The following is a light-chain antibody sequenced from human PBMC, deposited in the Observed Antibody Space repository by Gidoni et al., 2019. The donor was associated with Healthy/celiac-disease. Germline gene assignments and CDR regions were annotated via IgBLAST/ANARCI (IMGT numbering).Light chain of an antibody. CDR2: ATS. Sequence: DTQMTQSPSSLSASVGDRVTITCRASSIISSYLNWYQQKAGKAPKLLIYATSSLQSGVPSRFSGRGSGADFTLTISRLQPEDFATYYCQQSYSTPFTFGPGTKVEIK. CDR1: SIISSY. V-gene: IGKV1-39*01. CDR3: QQSYSTPFT. J-gene: IGKJ4*01.